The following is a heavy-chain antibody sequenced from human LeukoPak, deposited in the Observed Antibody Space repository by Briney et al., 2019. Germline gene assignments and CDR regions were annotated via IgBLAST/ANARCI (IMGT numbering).Heavy chain of an antibody. Sequence: GGSLRLSCAASGFTFSSYGMDWVRQAPGKGLEWVSAISGSGGSTYYADSVKGRFTISRDNSKNTLYLQMNSLRAEDTAVYYCATTAHDFWSGYYPLDYWGQGTLVTVSS. V-gene: IGHV3-23*01. CDR3: ATTAHDFWSGYYPLDY. CDR1: GFTFSSYG. J-gene: IGHJ4*02. CDR2: ISGSGGST. D-gene: IGHD3-3*01.